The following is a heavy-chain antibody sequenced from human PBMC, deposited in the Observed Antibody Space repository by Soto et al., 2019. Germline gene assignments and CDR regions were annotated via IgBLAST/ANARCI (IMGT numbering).Heavy chain of an antibody. D-gene: IGHD2-2*01. CDR3: ARDRGVYCSSTSCYAWFDP. Sequence: ASVKVSCKASGYTFTSYGISWVRQAPGQGLEWMGWISAYNGNTNYAQKLQGRVTMTTDTSTSTAYMELRSLRSDDTAVYYCARDRGVYCSSTSCYAWFDPWGQGTLVTVSS. CDR2: ISAYNGNT. J-gene: IGHJ5*02. V-gene: IGHV1-18*01. CDR1: GYTFTSYG.